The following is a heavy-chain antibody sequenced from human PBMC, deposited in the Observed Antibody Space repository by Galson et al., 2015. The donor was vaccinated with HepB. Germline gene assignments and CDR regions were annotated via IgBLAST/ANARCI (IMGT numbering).Heavy chain of an antibody. CDR2: ISDSGGYK. V-gene: IGHV3-23*01. D-gene: IGHD2-2*01. CDR3: AHKSIPAALPKYDAFDI. J-gene: IGHJ3*02. CDR1: GSTFSTYD. Sequence: SLRLSCAGSGSTFSTYDMSWVRQAPGKGLEWVSGISDSGGYKFYADSVKGRFTVSRDKSKNTVYLQMNKLRPEDTAVYYCAHKSIPAALPKYDAFDIWGQGTMVTVSS.